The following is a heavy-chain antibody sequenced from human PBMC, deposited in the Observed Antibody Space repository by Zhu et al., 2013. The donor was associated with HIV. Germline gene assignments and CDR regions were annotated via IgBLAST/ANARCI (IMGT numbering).Heavy chain of an antibody. CDR1: GGSFSGYY. Sequence: QVQLQQWGAGLLKPSETLSLTCAVYGGSFSGYYWSWIRQPPGKGLEWIGEINHSGSTNYNPSLKSRVTISVDTSKNQFSLKLSSVTAADTAVYYCARAPYYYDSSGYYRDAFDIWGQGTMVTVSS. CDR3: ARAPYYYDSSGYYRDAFDI. J-gene: IGHJ3*02. V-gene: IGHV4-34*01. D-gene: IGHD3-22*01. CDR2: INHSGST.